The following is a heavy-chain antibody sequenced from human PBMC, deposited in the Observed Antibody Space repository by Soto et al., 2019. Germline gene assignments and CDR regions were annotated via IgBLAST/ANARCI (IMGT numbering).Heavy chain of an antibody. CDR1: GYTFTSYA. Sequence: QVQLVQSGAEVKKPGASVKVSCKASGYTFTSYAMHWVRQAPGQRLEWMGWINAGNGNTKYSQKFQGRVTITRDTSASTDYMELSSLRSEDTAVYYCARDRPRWSTEDDAFDIWGQGTMVTVSS. CDR3: ARDRPRWSTEDDAFDI. CDR2: INAGNGNT. D-gene: IGHD3-3*01. J-gene: IGHJ3*02. V-gene: IGHV1-3*01.